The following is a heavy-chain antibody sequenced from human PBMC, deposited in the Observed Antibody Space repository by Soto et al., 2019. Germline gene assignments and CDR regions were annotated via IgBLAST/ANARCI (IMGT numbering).Heavy chain of an antibody. J-gene: IGHJ4*02. V-gene: IGHV3-33*01. CDR1: GFTFSTYG. D-gene: IGHD5-18*01. CDR2: IWYDGSNK. Sequence: GGSLRLSCAASGFTFSTYGMHWVRQAPGKGLEWVAVIWYDGSNKYYADSVKGRFTISRDDSKNTLYLQMNSLRAEDTAVYYCARVSTAMVYFDYWGQGTLVTVSS. CDR3: ARVSTAMVYFDY.